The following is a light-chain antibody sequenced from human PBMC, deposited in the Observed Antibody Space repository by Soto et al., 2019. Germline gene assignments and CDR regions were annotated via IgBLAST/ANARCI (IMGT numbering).Light chain of an antibody. J-gene: IGKJ3*01. CDR3: QQYYNTLVT. Sequence: DIVMTQSPDSLAVSLGERATINCKSSQSVLYSSNNKNYLAWYQQKPGQPPKLLINWASTRESGVPERFSGSGSGTDFTLTISSLQAEDVAVYYCQQYYNTLVTFGPGTKVDIK. CDR2: WAS. V-gene: IGKV4-1*01. CDR1: QSVLYSSNNKNY.